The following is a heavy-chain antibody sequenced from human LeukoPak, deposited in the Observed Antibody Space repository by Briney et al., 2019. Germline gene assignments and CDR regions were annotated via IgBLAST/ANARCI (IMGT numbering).Heavy chain of an antibody. Sequence: PSETLSLTCTVSSGSISDYYWSWIRQPPGKGLECIGYISYSGSTNYNPSLKSRVTISVDTSKNQFSLKLSSVTAADTAVYYCARHFGRSSYFDYWGQGTLVTVSS. CDR2: ISYSGST. CDR3: ARHFGRSSYFDY. CDR1: SGSISDYY. J-gene: IGHJ4*02. D-gene: IGHD2-15*01. V-gene: IGHV4-59*08.